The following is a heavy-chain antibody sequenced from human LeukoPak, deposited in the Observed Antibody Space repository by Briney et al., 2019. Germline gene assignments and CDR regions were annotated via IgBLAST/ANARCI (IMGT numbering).Heavy chain of an antibody. D-gene: IGHD6-25*01. Sequence: PGGSLRLSCAASGITFSTYAMSWVRQAAGKGLEWVSFISGSGDSTYYADSVKGRFTVSRDNSKNTLYLQINSLRAEDTAVYYCATDPPGSGPDFDYWGQRSLVTVSS. J-gene: IGHJ4*02. CDR1: GITFSTYA. CDR3: ATDPPGSGPDFDY. CDR2: ISGSGDST. V-gene: IGHV3-23*01.